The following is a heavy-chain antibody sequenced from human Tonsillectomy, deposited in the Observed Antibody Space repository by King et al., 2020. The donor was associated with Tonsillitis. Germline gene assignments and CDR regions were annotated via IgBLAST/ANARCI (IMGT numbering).Heavy chain of an antibody. J-gene: IGHJ4*02. V-gene: IGHV3-43D*03. CDR3: VKGRAGRAVANLDY. D-gene: IGHD6-19*01. Sequence: VQLVESGGVVIQPGGSLRLSCAASGFTFGDYVMHWVRQAPGKGLQWVSLISGDGGTTYYGNSVKGRFTISRDNSKSSLYLQMNSLRAEDTALYYCVKGRAGRAVANLDYWGQGTLVTVSS. CDR2: ISGDGGTT. CDR1: GFTFGDYV.